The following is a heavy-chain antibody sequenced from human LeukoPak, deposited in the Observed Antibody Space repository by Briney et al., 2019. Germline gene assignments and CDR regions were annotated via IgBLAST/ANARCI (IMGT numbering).Heavy chain of an antibody. J-gene: IGHJ4*02. CDR2: IIPIFGTA. D-gene: IGHD2-2*01. CDR3: AITERIVVVPPGDY. CDR1: GGTFSSYA. V-gene: IGHV1-69*13. Sequence: SVKVSCKASGGTFSSYAISWVRQAPGQGLEWMGGIIPIFGTANYAQKFQGRVTITADESTSTAYMELSSLRSEDTAVYYCAITERIVVVPPGDYWGQGTLVTVSS.